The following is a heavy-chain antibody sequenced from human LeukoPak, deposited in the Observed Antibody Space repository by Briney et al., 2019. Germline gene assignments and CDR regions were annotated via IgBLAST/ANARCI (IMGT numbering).Heavy chain of an antibody. CDR1: GFTFSSYA. J-gene: IGHJ4*02. Sequence: PGGSLRLSCAASGFTFSSYAMSWVRQAPGKGLEWVSAISGSGGSTYYADSVKGRFTISRDNSKNTLYLQMNSLRAEDTAVHYCAKDPPRYCSSTSCYTGFYSDYWGQGTLVTVSS. V-gene: IGHV3-23*01. CDR3: AKDPPRYCSSTSCYTGFYSDY. D-gene: IGHD2-2*02. CDR2: ISGSGGST.